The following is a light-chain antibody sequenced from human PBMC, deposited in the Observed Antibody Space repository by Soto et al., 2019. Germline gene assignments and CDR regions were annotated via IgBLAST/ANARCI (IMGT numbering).Light chain of an antibody. J-gene: IGKJ1*01. CDR2: GAS. CDR3: QQYNDWPPWT. V-gene: IGKV3-15*01. CDR1: QGVSRK. Sequence: EIVMTQSPATLSVAPGERVTLSCRASQGVSRKLAWYQHKSGQAPRLLISGASAGATGIPARFSGSGSGTEFTLTISSLQSEDFAVYYCQQYNDWPPWTFGQGTEVDIK.